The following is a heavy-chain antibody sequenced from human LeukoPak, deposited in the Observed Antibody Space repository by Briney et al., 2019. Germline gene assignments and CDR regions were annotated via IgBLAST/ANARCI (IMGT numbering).Heavy chain of an antibody. CDR3: ATGPRGFSSLVNNWFDP. J-gene: IGHJ5*02. Sequence: SVKVSCKASGGTFSSYAISWVRQAPGQGLEWMGRIIPILGIANYAQKFQGRVTITADKSTSTAYMELSSLRSEDTAVYYCATGPRGFSSLVNNWFDPWGQGTLVTVSS. D-gene: IGHD6-6*01. V-gene: IGHV1-69*04. CDR2: IIPILGIA. CDR1: GGTFSSYA.